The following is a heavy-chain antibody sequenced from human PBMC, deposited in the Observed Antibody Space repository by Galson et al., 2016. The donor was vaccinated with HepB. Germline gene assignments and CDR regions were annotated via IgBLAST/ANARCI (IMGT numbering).Heavy chain of an antibody. J-gene: IGHJ4*02. V-gene: IGHV3-33*01. CDR2: IWYDGSKE. CDR1: GFTFSDYG. D-gene: IGHD1-1*01. CDR3: AGWFFWNDGPFDN. Sequence: SLRLSCAASGFTFSDYGMHWVRQAPGKGLEWVALIWYDGSKEYYADSVKGRFTISRDNSKNTLDLQMNSLRTEDTAVYYWAGWFFWNDGPFDNWGQGAGVTVAS.